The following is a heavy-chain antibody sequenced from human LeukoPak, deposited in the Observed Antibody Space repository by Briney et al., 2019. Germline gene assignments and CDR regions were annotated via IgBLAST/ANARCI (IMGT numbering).Heavy chain of an antibody. Sequence: RAGGSLRLSCAASGFTFDDYGMSWVRQAPGKGLEWVSGINWNGGSTGYADSVKGRFTISRDNAKNSLYLQMNSLRAEDTALYYCARVGGGTAIGWFDPWGQGTLVTVSS. CDR2: INWNGGST. V-gene: IGHV3-20*04. J-gene: IGHJ5*02. CDR3: ARVGGGTAIGWFDP. D-gene: IGHD5-18*01. CDR1: GFTFDDYG.